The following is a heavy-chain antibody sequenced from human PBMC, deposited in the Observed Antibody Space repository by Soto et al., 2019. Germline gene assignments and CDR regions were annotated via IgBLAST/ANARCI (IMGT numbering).Heavy chain of an antibody. CDR1: GFTFSSYA. V-gene: IGHV3-30-3*01. D-gene: IGHD2-21*02. J-gene: IGHJ3*02. Sequence: QVQLVESGGGVVQPGRSLRLSCAASGFTFSSYAMHWVRQAPGKGLEWVAVISYDGSNKYYADSVKGRFTISRDNSKNTLYLQMNSLRAEDTDVYYCARDVSPCGGDCDLPDAFDIWGQGTMVTVSS. CDR3: ARDVSPCGGDCDLPDAFDI. CDR2: ISYDGSNK.